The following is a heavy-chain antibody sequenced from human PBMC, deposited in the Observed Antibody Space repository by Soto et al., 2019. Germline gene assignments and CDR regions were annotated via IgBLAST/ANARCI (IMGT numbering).Heavy chain of an antibody. CDR3: AKKSYYYDTSGYSEYFQH. J-gene: IGHJ1*01. D-gene: IGHD3-22*01. CDR1: GFTFTSFA. CDR2: VSGNGATT. Sequence: GGSLRLSCAASGFTFTSFAMSWVRQAPGKGLEWVAAVSGNGATTHYADSVKGRFTVSRDNSRNTVYLQLNSLRAEDTAVFYCAKKSYYYDTSGYSEYFQHWGQGTLVT. V-gene: IGHV3-23*01.